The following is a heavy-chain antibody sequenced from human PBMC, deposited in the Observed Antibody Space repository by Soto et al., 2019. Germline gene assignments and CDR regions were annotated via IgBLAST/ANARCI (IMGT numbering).Heavy chain of an antibody. V-gene: IGHV1-8*01. CDR3: ARGGWRSSSLGVYYYGMDV. J-gene: IGHJ6*02. CDR1: GYTFTSYD. CDR2: MNPNSGNT. D-gene: IGHD6-6*01. Sequence: QVQLVQSGAEVKKPGASVKVSCKASGYTFTSYDINWVRQATGQGLEWMGWMNPNSGNTGYAQKFQGRVTMTRNTSISTAYMELSSLRSEDTAVYYCARGGWRSSSLGVYYYGMDVWGQGTTVTVSS.